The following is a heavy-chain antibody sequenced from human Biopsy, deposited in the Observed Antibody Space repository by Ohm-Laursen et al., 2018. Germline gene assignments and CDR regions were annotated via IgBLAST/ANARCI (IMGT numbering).Heavy chain of an antibody. CDR2: ISSSSDNI. CDR1: GFTLSSYS. D-gene: IGHD3-22*01. CDR3: ARGKYKDFSTGLPRPYHYTLDF. Sequence: GSLRLSCAASGFTLSSYSMNWVRQTPGRGLEWVSTISSSSDNIYYVDSVKGRFTISRDNTNNSLYLQMTSLRPEDTAVFYCARGKYKDFSTGLPRPYHYTLDFWGPGTTVTVSS. V-gene: IGHV3-21*04. J-gene: IGHJ6*02.